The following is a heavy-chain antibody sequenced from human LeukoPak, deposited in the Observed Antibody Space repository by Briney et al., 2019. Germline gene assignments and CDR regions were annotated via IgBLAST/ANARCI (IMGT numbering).Heavy chain of an antibody. J-gene: IGHJ4*02. CDR1: GESSFSNYY. D-gene: IGHD3-22*01. Sequence: SETLSLTCAVYGESSFSNYYWSWVRQTPGGALEWIGEINHSGYTNYNPSLKSRVTLSIDTSKNQFSLRLNSVTAADTAVYYCSRQVVGNDYWGQGTLVTVSS. CDR3: SRQVVGNDY. V-gene: IGHV4-34*01. CDR2: INHSGYT.